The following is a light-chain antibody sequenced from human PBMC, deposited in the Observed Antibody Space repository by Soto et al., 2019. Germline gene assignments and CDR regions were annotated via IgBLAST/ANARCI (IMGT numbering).Light chain of an antibody. V-gene: IGLV2-14*01. Sequence: QSVLTQPASVSGSPGQSITISCTGTDSDVGGYNYVSWYQHHPGKAPKLMIYEVSNRPSGVSNRFSGSKSGNTASLTISGLQAEDEADYYCSSYRSSSTLDVVLGGGTKLTVL. CDR1: DSDVGGYNY. CDR2: EVS. J-gene: IGLJ2*01. CDR3: SSYRSSSTLDVV.